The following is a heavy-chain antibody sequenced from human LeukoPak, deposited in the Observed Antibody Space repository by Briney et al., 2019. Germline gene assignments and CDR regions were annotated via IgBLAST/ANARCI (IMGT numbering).Heavy chain of an antibody. Sequence: GGSLRLSCTASGFTFNKFALHWVRQAPGKGLEWVAIISYDEVKSFYSASVKGRFTISRDNSKNTLYLQMNNLGPVDTAIYYCARGRGATIPYWGQGTLVTVSS. D-gene: IGHD5-12*01. V-gene: IGHV3-30-3*01. CDR2: ISYDEVKS. CDR1: GFTFNKFA. CDR3: ARGRGATIPY. J-gene: IGHJ4*02.